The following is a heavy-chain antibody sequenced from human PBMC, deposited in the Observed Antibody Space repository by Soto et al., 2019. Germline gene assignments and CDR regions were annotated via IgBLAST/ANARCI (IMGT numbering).Heavy chain of an antibody. V-gene: IGHV1-18*03. CDR2: INTYNGNT. J-gene: IGHJ4*02. D-gene: IGHD3-10*01. Sequence: QVQLVQSGAEVKTPGASVKVSCKASGYTFTSYGINWVRQAPGQGLEWMGWINTYNGNTNYAQRLQGSITMTTDTSTSTAYMALRSLRSDDMAVYYCARDTYGLFDSWGQGTLVTVSS. CDR3: ARDTYGLFDS. CDR1: GYTFTSYG.